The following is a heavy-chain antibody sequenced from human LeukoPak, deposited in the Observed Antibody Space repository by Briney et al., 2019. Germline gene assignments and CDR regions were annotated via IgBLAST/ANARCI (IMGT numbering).Heavy chain of an antibody. Sequence: PGGSLGLSCAASGFTFSSYAMHWVRQAPGKGLEWVAVISYDGSNKYYADSVKGRFTISRDNSKNTLYLQMNSLRAEDTAVYYCAREYSSGWYFDYWGQGTLVTVSS. D-gene: IGHD6-19*01. CDR1: GFTFSSYA. J-gene: IGHJ4*02. V-gene: IGHV3-30*04. CDR2: ISYDGSNK. CDR3: AREYSSGWYFDY.